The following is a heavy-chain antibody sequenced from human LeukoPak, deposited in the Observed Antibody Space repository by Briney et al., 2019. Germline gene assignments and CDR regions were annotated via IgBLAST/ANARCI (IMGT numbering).Heavy chain of an antibody. CDR3: AKARSAVVEAATNY. CDR1: GFTFSSYA. D-gene: IGHD2-15*01. V-gene: IGHV3-23*01. Sequence: GGSLRLSCAASGFTFSSYAMSWVRQAPGKGLEWVSAISGSGGSTYYADSVKGRFTISRDNSKNTLYLQMNSLRAEDTAVYYCAKARSAVVEAATNYWGQGTRVTVSS. J-gene: IGHJ4*02. CDR2: ISGSGGST.